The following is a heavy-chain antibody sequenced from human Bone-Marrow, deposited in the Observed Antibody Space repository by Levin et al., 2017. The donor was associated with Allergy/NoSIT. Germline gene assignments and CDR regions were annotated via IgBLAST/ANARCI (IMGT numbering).Heavy chain of an antibody. J-gene: IGHJ3*02. Sequence: SETLSLTCTVSGGSITTSDSYWGWIRQSPGKGLEWIANIHYNGRTDYRPSLRSRVTISSDTSRDQFSLTVTSVTAADTAVYYCAKWIHGPAGSADGFHIWGQGTMVTVSS. CDR2: IHYNGRT. V-gene: IGHV4-39*01. D-gene: IGHD1-14*01. CDR3: AKWIHGPAGSADGFHI. CDR1: GGSITTSDSY.